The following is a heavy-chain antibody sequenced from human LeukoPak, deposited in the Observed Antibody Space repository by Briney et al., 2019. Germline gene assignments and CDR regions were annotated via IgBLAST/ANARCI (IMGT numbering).Heavy chain of an antibody. V-gene: IGHV3-48*03. CDR2: ISSSGSTI. CDR1: GFTFSSYE. CDR3: ARGMTYYYDSSGYWGDY. D-gene: IGHD3-22*01. Sequence: GGSLRLSCAASGFTFSSYEMNWVRQAPGKGLEWVSYISSSGSTIYYADSVKGRSTISRDNAKNSLYLQMNSLRAEDTAVYYCARGMTYYYDSSGYWGDYWGQGTLVTVSS. J-gene: IGHJ4*02.